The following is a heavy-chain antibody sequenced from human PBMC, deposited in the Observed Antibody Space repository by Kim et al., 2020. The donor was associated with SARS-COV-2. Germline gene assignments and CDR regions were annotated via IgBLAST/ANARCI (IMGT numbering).Heavy chain of an antibody. CDR2: IYYSGST. CDR3: ARDQDYDYVWGSYRCGFDP. CDR1: GGSISSSSYY. J-gene: IGHJ5*02. V-gene: IGHV4-39*07. D-gene: IGHD3-16*02. Sequence: SETLSLTCTVSGGSISSSSYYWGWIRQPPGKGLEWIGSIYYSGSTYYNPSLKSRVTISVATYKNQFSLKLSSVTAADTAVYYCARDQDYDYVWGSYRCGFDPWGQGTLGTVSS.